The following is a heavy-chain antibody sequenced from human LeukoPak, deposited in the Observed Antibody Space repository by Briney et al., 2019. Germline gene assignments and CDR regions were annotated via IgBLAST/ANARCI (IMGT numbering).Heavy chain of an antibody. J-gene: IGHJ4*02. CDR2: IYYSGST. CDR1: GGSISSSSYY. Sequence: SETLSLTCTVSGGSISSSSYYWGWIRQPPGKRLEWIGSIYYSGSTYYNPSLKSRVTISVDTSKNQFSLKLSSVTAADTAVYYCARRSGKKYYFDYWGQGTLVTVSS. D-gene: IGHD4-23*01. CDR3: ARRSGKKYYFDY. V-gene: IGHV4-39*01.